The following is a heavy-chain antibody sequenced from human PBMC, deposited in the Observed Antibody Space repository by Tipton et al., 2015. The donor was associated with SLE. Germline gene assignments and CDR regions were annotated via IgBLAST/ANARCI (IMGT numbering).Heavy chain of an antibody. CDR2: TYYRSKWYN. D-gene: IGHD2/OR15-2a*01. CDR1: GDSVSTSSVA. CDR3: ARGFNRREVDY. J-gene: IGHJ4*02. V-gene: IGHV6-1*01. Sequence: GLVKPSQTLSLTCAISGDSVSTSSVAWNWIRQSPSRGLEWLGRTYYRSKWYNDYAESVKSRITINPDTSKNQFSLQLNSVTPEDTAVYYCARGFNRREVDYWGQGTLVTVSS.